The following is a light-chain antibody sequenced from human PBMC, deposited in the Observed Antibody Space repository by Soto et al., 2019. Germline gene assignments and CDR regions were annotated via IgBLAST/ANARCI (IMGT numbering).Light chain of an antibody. V-gene: IGKV3-11*01. CDR2: DTS. Sequence: EIVLTQSPATLSLSPGESATLSCRASQSLNAYLAWFQQKPGQAPRLLIYDTSNRATGIPARFRGSGYGTDFTLSISSLEPEDFAVYYWQQRRDWPLTFGGGTKVEIK. CDR1: QSLNAY. J-gene: IGKJ4*01. CDR3: QQRRDWPLT.